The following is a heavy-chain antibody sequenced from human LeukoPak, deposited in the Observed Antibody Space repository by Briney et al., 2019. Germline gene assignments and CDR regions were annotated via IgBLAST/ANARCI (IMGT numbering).Heavy chain of an antibody. D-gene: IGHD3-9*01. CDR3: ARDRLEILTGYLFDY. CDR1: GYTFTGYY. Sequence: GASVKVSCKASGYTFTGYYMHWVRQAPGQGLEWMGWFNPNSGGTNYAQKFQGRVTMTRDTSISTAYMELSRLRSDDTAEYYCARDRLEILTGYLFDYWGQGTLVTVSS. V-gene: IGHV1-2*02. CDR2: FNPNSGGT. J-gene: IGHJ4*02.